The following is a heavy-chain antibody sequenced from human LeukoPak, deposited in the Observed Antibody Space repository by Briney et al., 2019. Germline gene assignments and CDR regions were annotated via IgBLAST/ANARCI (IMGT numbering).Heavy chain of an antibody. J-gene: IGHJ5*02. D-gene: IGHD3-22*01. V-gene: IGHV1-18*01. CDR1: GYTFTSYG. CDR3: ARAKYDSSGYYWFDP. Sequence: ASVKVSCKASGYTFTSYGISWVRQAPGQGLEWMGWISAYNGYTKYAEKLQGRVTMTTDTSTSTAYMELRGLRSDDTAVYYCARAKYDSSGYYWFDPWGQGTLVTVSS. CDR2: ISAYNGYT.